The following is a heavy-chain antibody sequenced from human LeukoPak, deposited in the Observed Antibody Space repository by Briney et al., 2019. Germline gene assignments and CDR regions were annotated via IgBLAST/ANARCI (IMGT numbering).Heavy chain of an antibody. Sequence: GGSLRLSCAASGFTFSSYAMSWVRQAPGKGLEWVSVISGSGGSTYYADSVKGRFTISRDNSKNTLYLQMNSLRAEDTAVYYCAKHRFESGGYHSTDWGQGTLVTVTS. CDR3: AKHRFESGGYHSTD. V-gene: IGHV3-23*01. D-gene: IGHD3-22*01. CDR1: GFTFSSYA. J-gene: IGHJ4*02. CDR2: ISGSGGST.